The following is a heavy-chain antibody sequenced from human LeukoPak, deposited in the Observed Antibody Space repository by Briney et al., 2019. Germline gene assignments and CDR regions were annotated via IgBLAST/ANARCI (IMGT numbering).Heavy chain of an antibody. J-gene: IGHJ4*02. CDR3: ARDGSSGWYGSFDY. CDR1: GGSISSYY. V-gene: IGHV4-59*01. D-gene: IGHD6-19*01. Sequence: PPENLSLTCTVSGGSISSYYWSWIRLPPGKGLEWIGYIYYSGSTNYNPSLKSRVTISVDTSKNQFSLKLSSVTAADTAVYYCARDGSSGWYGSFDYWGQGTLVTVSS. CDR2: IYYSGST.